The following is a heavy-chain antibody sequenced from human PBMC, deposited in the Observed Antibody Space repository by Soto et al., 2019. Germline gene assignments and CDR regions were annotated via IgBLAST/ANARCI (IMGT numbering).Heavy chain of an antibody. J-gene: IGHJ4*02. V-gene: IGHV4-61*01. CDR3: ARDAEGGTTLVY. CDR1: GGSVSSGSYY. D-gene: IGHD1-7*01. Sequence: SETLSLTCTVSGGSVSSGSYYWSWIRQPPGKGLEWIGYIYYSGSTNYNPSLKSRVTISVDTSKNQFSLKLSSVTAADTAVYYCARDAEGGTTLVYWGQGTLVTVSS. CDR2: IYYSGST.